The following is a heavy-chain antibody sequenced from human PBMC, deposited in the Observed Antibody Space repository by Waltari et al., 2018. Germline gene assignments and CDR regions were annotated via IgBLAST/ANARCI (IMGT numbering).Heavy chain of an antibody. D-gene: IGHD3-3*01. V-gene: IGHV4-59*01. CDR2: IYYGGTT. Sequence: QVQLQESGPGLVKPSETLSLTCTVSGGSISSYYWRWIRQPPGQGLEWIGYIYYGGTTNSSPSRKSRVTISLDTSKNQFSLKLSSVSAADTAVYYCASNDFWSGRYYGMDVWGQGTTVTVSS. J-gene: IGHJ6*02. CDR1: GGSISSYY. CDR3: ASNDFWSGRYYGMDV.